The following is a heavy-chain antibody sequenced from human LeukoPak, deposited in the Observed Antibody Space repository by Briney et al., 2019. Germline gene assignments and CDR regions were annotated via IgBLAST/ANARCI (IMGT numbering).Heavy chain of an antibody. V-gene: IGHV4-34*01. CDR2: INHSGST. D-gene: IGHD2-2*01. CDR1: GGSFSGYY. Sequence: SETLSLTCAVYGGSFSGYYWSWIRQPPGKGLEWIGEINHSGSTNYNPSLKSRVTISVDTSKNQFSLKLSSVTAADTAVYYCARGAQPLSHWFDPWGQGTLVTVSS. J-gene: IGHJ5*02. CDR3: ARGAQPLSHWFDP.